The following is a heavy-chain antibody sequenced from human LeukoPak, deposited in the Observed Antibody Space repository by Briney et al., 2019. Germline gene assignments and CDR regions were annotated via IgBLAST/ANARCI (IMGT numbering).Heavy chain of an antibody. CDR2: IFYGGST. J-gene: IGHJ2*01. CDR1: GGSISSSY. CDR3: ARDLTGVNWYFDL. D-gene: IGHD7-27*01. Sequence: SETLSLTCTVSGGSISSSYWGWIRQPPGKGLEWIGSIFYGGSTSYNPSLKSRITISVDTSKNQFSLRLSSVTAADTAVYYCARDLTGVNWYFDLWGRGTLVTVSS. V-gene: IGHV4-39*07.